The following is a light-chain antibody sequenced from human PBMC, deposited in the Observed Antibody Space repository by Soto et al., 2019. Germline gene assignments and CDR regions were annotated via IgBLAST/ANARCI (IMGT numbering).Light chain of an antibody. J-gene: IGLJ2*01. CDR2: EVS. CDR1: SSDVGGYNS. CDR3: SSSAVRLV. V-gene: IGLV2-8*01. Sequence: QSALTQPPSASGSPGQSVTISCTGTSSDVGGYNSVSWYQQHPGKAPRLMIYEVSKRPSGVPDRFSGSKSGSTASLTVSGLQAEDEADYYCSSSAVRLVCGGGTKLTVL.